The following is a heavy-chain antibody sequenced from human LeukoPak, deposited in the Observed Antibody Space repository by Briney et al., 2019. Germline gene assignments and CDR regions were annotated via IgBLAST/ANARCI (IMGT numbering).Heavy chain of an antibody. D-gene: IGHD3-22*01. Sequence: PGRSLRLSCAASGFTFSNYGMHWVRQVPGKGLEWVAVISYDGSNKYYADSVKGRFTISRDNSKNTLYLQTNSLRAEDTAVYYCAKDFYYDTSGYYYPFDYWGQGTLVTVSS. CDR3: AKDFYYDTSGYYYPFDY. CDR1: GFTFSNYG. J-gene: IGHJ4*02. CDR2: ISYDGSNK. V-gene: IGHV3-30*18.